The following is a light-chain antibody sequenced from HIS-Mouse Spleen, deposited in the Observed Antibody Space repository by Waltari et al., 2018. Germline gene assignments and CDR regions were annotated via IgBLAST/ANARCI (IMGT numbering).Light chain of an antibody. CDR1: ALPKKY. CDR3: YSTDSSGNHRV. V-gene: IGLV3-10*01. Sequence: SYELTQPPSVSVSPGQTARITCSGDALPKKYAYWYQQKSGQAPVLVIYENSQLPSGIPEGFSGSSSGTMSTLTIGGAQVEDEADYYCYSTDSSGNHRVFGGGTKLTVL. CDR2: ENS. J-gene: IGLJ2*01.